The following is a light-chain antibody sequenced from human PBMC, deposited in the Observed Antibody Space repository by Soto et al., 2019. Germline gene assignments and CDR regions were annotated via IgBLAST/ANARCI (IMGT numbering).Light chain of an antibody. CDR1: SSDVGDYNY. Sequence: QSALTQPRSVSGSPGQSVTISCTGTSSDVGDYNYVSWYQQHPGKAPKLMIYDVSKRPSGVPDRFSGSKSGNTAALTISGLQAEDEADYYCCSYANSYTYVFGAVTKLTVL. J-gene: IGLJ1*01. V-gene: IGLV2-11*01. CDR3: CSYANSYTYV. CDR2: DVS.